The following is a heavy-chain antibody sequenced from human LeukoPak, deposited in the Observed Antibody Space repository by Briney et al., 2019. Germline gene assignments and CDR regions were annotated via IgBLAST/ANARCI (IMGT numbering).Heavy chain of an antibody. J-gene: IGHJ4*02. CDR1: GFTFDDYA. CDR2: ISWNSGSI. CDR3: VCDYDRKSGY. V-gene: IGHV3-9*01. D-gene: IGHD4-23*01. Sequence: GGSLRLSCAASGFTFDDYAMHWVRQAPGKGLEWVSGISWNSGSIGYADSVKGRFTISRDNAKNSLFLQMNSLGTEDTAVYYCVCDYDRKSGYWGQGTLVTVSS.